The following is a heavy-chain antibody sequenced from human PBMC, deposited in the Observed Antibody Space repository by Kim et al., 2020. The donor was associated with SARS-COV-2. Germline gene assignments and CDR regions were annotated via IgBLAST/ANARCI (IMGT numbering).Heavy chain of an antibody. CDR3: AKDCGGDCYTDV. Sequence: SYAGSVKGRFTISRYNSKNTLYLQMNSLRAEDTAVYYCAKDCGGDCYTDVWGQGTTVTVSS. J-gene: IGHJ6*02. D-gene: IGHD2-21*02. V-gene: IGHV3-23*01.